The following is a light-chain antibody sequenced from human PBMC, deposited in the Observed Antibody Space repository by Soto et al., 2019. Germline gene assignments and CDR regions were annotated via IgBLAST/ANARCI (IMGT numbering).Light chain of an antibody. CDR1: QSVSSSY. V-gene: IGKV3-20*01. J-gene: IGKJ2*01. CDR3: QQFGSSFYT. CDR2: GAS. Sequence: EIVLTQSPGTLSLSPGERATLSCRASQSVSSSYLAWYQQKPGQAPRLLIYGASRRATGIPDRFSGSGSGTDFTLTISRLEPEDFAVYYCQQFGSSFYTFGQRTKEEI.